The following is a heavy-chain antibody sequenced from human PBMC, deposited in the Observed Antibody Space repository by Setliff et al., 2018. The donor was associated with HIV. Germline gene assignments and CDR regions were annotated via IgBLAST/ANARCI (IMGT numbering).Heavy chain of an antibody. CDR3: ARQPLYNDYDWRSYYFDY. V-gene: IGHV4-4*02. J-gene: IGHJ4*02. CDR2: IYHTGST. Sequence: SETLSLTCAVSGGSISSNWWSWVRQSPGKGLEWIGEIYHTGSTYYSPSLNSRFTTSVDTSKNQFSLKLRSVTAADTAVYYCARQPLYNDYDWRSYYFDYWGQGSLVTVSS. CDR1: GGSISSNW. D-gene: IGHD5-12*01.